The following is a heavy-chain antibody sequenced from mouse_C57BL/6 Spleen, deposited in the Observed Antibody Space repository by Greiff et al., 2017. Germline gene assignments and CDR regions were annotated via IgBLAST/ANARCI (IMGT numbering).Heavy chain of an antibody. J-gene: IGHJ1*03. CDR3: ARRGDGYYGGVRYFDF. CDR1: GYTFTSYW. CDR2: IYPGSGST. Sequence: QVQLQQPGAELVKPGASVKMSCKASGYTFTSYWITWVKQRPGQGLEWIGDIYPGSGSTNYNEKFKSKATLTVDTSSSTAYMQLSSLTSEDSAVYYCARRGDGYYGGVRYFDFWGTGTTVTVSS. V-gene: IGHV1-55*01. D-gene: IGHD2-3*01.